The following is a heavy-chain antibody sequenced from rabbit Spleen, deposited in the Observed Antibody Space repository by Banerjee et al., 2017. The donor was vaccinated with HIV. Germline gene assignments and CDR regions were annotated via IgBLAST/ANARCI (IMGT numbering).Heavy chain of an antibody. J-gene: IGHJ4*01. Sequence: QEQLEESGGGLVKPGGTLTLTCKDSGIDFSNYYYMYWVRKAPGKGLELIAWIYTINGSTWYASWVNGRFTISRSTSLNTVDLKMTSLTAADTATYFCVRDLAGYVGFGYASYLDLWGPGTLVTVS. CDR2: IYTINGST. CDR1: GIDFSNYYY. CDR3: VRDLAGYVGFGYASYLDL. V-gene: IGHV1S43*01. D-gene: IGHD6-1*01.